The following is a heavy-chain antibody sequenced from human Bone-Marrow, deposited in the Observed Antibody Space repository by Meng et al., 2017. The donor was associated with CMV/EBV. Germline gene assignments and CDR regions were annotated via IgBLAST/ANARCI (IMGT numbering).Heavy chain of an antibody. CDR1: GYTFTGYY. V-gene: IGHV1-2*02. J-gene: IGHJ4*01. CDR2: INPNGGGT. D-gene: IGHD6-6*01. CDR3: AREYSSSPGGFDY. Sequence: ASVKVSCKASGYTFTGYYIHWVRQAPGQGLEWMGWINPNGGGTNYAQKFQGRVTMTRDTSISTAYMGLSRLRSDDTAVYYCAREYSSSPGGFDYWGQGTLVTVSS.